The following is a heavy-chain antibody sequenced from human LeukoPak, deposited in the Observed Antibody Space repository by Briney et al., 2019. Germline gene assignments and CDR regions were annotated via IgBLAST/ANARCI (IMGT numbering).Heavy chain of an antibody. D-gene: IGHD3-22*01. Sequence: PSETLSLTCTVSSGSISTHYWSWIRQSPGKGLEWIGYIYYSGSTDYNPSLKSRVTISVDTSKNQFSLKLSSVTAADTAVYYCARQDDSSGLGYWGQGTLVTVSS. J-gene: IGHJ4*02. CDR1: SGSISTHY. CDR2: IYYSGST. V-gene: IGHV4-59*08. CDR3: ARQDDSSGLGY.